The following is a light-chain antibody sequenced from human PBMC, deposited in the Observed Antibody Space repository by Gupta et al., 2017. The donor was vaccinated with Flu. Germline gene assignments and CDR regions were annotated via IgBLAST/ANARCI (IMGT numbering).Light chain of an antibody. J-gene: IGLJ2*01. CDR2: DGT. CDR1: SCDIGSYKY. Sequence: SALPHPASVSGSHGKSITIPCTGTSCDIGSYKYVSWYQQDPGKAPQLLIYDGTNRPSGVATRFSGSQSGDTASLTISGLQAEEEDAYYCSSDTRTTTIVFGGGTRLTVL. CDR3: SSDTRTTTIV. V-gene: IGLV2-14*03.